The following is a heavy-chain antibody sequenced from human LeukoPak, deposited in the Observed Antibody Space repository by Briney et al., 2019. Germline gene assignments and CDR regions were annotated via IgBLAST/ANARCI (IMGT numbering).Heavy chain of an antibody. Sequence: ASVKVSCKASGYTFTGYYMHWVRQAPGQGLEWMGWINPDSGGTNYAQKFQGRVTMTRDTSISTAYMELSRLRSDDPAVYCCARELVLPWVGELSDGMDVWGQGNTVTVSS. CDR3: ARELVLPWVGELSDGMDV. V-gene: IGHV1-2*02. D-gene: IGHD3-10*01. CDR2: INPDSGGT. CDR1: GYTFTGYY. J-gene: IGHJ6*02.